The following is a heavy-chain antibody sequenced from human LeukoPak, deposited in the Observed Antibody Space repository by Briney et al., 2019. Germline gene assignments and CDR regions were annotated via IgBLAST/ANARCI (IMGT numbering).Heavy chain of an antibody. CDR2: IYYSGST. V-gene: IGHV4-59*01. J-gene: IGHJ3*02. Sequence: KPSETLSLTCTVSGGSISSYYWSWIRQPPGKGLEWIGYIYYSGSTNYNPSLKSRVTISVDTSKNQFSLKLSSVTAADTAVYYCASRPNFDWSRSAFDIRGQGTMVTVSS. CDR3: ASRPNFDWSRSAFDI. D-gene: IGHD3-9*01. CDR1: GGSISSYY.